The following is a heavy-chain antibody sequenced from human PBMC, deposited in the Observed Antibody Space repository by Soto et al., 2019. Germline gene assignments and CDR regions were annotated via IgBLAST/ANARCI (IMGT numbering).Heavy chain of an antibody. Sequence: PSETLSLTCTVSGGSISSYYWSWIRQPPGKGLEWIGYIYYSGSTNYNPSLKSRVTISVDTSKNQFSLKLSSVTAADTAVYYCARLRYHYGSQGFDPWGQGTLVTVS. D-gene: IGHD3-10*01. CDR3: ARLRYHYGSQGFDP. CDR2: IYYSGST. J-gene: IGHJ5*02. V-gene: IGHV4-59*08. CDR1: GGSISSYY.